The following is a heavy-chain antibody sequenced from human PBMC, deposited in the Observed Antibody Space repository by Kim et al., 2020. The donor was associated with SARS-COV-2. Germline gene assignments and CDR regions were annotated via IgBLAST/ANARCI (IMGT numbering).Heavy chain of an antibody. CDR3: ARDSEPDPLVQLAVFYYYGMDV. CDR1: GFTFSSYS. Sequence: GGSLRLSCAASGFTFSSYSMNWVRQAPGKGLEWVSSISSSSSYIYYADSVKGRFTISRDNAKNSLYLQMNSLRAEDTAVYYFARDSEPDPLVQLAVFYYYGMDVWGQGTTVTVSS. CDR2: ISSSSSYI. J-gene: IGHJ6*02. V-gene: IGHV3-21*01. D-gene: IGHD1-1*01.